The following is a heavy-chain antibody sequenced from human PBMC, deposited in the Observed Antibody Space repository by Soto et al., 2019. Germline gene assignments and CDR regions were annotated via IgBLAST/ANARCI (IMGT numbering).Heavy chain of an antibody. CDR2: IYYSGST. CDR3: ARLVDDYGDYVGAFDI. V-gene: IGHV4-39*01. CDR1: GGSISSSSYY. J-gene: IGHJ3*02. D-gene: IGHD4-17*01. Sequence: SETLSLTCTVSGGSISSSSYYWGWIRQPPGKGLEWIGSIYYSGSTYYNPSLKSRVTISVDTSKNQFSLKLSSVTAADTAVYYCARLVDDYGDYVGAFDIWGQGTMVTVSS.